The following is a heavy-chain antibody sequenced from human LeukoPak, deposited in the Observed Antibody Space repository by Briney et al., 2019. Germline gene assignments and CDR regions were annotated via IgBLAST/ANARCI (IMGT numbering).Heavy chain of an antibody. D-gene: IGHD3-22*01. Sequence: SETLSLTCAVYGGSFSGYYWSWIRQPPGEGLEWIGEINHSGSTNYNPSLKSRVTISVGTSKNQFSLKLSSVTAAGTAVYYCARELYSSGYHDAFDIWGQGTMVTVSS. CDR3: ARELYSSGYHDAFDI. CDR2: INHSGST. J-gene: IGHJ3*02. CDR1: GGSFSGYY. V-gene: IGHV4-34*01.